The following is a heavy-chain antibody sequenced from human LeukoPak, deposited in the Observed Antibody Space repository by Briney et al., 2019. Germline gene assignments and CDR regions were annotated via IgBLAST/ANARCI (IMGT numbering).Heavy chain of an antibody. Sequence: GGSLRLSCAASGFTFSSYAMSWVRQAPGKGLEWVSAISGSGGSTYYADSVKGRFTISRDNSKNTLYLQMNSLRAEDTAVYYCAENMITFGGVIVPGDYWGQGTLVTVSS. CDR2: ISGSGGST. CDR3: AENMITFGGVIVPGDY. D-gene: IGHD3-16*02. J-gene: IGHJ4*02. V-gene: IGHV3-23*01. CDR1: GFTFSSYA.